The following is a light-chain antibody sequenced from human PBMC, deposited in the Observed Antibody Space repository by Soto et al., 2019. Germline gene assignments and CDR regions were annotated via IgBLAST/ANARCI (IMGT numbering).Light chain of an antibody. V-gene: IGKV3-20*01. J-gene: IGKJ2*01. CDR3: QQYGSSPMYT. CDR1: QTVSSSF. CDR2: GAS. Sequence: EIVLTQSPGTLSVSPGERATLSCRASQTVSSSFLAWYRQKPGQAPGLLIHGASTRATGIPDRFSGSGSGTDFTLTISRLEPEDFAVYYCQQYGSSPMYTFGQGTKLEIK.